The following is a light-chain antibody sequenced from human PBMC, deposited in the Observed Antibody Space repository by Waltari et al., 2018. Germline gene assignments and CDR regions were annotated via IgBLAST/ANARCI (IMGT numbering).Light chain of an antibody. CDR1: TSNIGNNY. Sequence: QSVLTQPPSVSAAPGQMVTISCSGSTSNIGNNYVSWYQHLPGTAPKVFIYDNNRRPSEIPDRFSGSKSATSATLAIAGLQTGDEADYYCGTWDSTLSAWVFGGGTRLTVL. CDR3: GTWDSTLSAWV. CDR2: DNN. V-gene: IGLV1-51*01. J-gene: IGLJ3*02.